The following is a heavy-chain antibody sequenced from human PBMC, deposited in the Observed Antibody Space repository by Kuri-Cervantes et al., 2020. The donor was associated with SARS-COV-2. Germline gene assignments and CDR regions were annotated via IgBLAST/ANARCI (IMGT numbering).Heavy chain of an antibody. CDR3: AGLPRYYDFWSGYYKDGWFDP. CDR1: GFTFSDYY. D-gene: IGHD3-3*01. CDR2: ISSSGSTI. Sequence: GGSLRLSCAASGFTFSDYYMSWIRQAPGKGLEWVSYISSSGSTIYYADSVKGRFTISRDNAKNSLYLRMNSLRAEDTAVYYCAGLPRYYDFWSGYYKDGWFDPWGQGTLVTVSS. V-gene: IGHV3-11*04. J-gene: IGHJ5*02.